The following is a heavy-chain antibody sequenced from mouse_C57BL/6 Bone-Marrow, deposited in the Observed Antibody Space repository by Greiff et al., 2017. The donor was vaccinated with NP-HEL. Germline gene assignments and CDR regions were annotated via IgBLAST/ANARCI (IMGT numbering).Heavy chain of an antibody. D-gene: IGHD1-1*01. V-gene: IGHV5-6*02. CDR3: ARPGTTDFDV. CDR2: ISSGGSYT. J-gene: IGHJ1*03. CDR1: GFTFSSYG. Sequence: DVKLVESGGDLVKPGGSLKLSCAASGFTFSSYGMSWVRQTPDKRLEWVATISSGGSYTYYPDSVKGRFTISRDNAKNTLYLQMSSLKSEDTAMYYCARPGTTDFDVWGTGTTVTVSS.